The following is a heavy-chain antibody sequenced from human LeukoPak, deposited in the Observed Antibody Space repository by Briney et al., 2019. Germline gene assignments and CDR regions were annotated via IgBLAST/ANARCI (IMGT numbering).Heavy chain of an antibody. D-gene: IGHD2-2*02. J-gene: IGHJ6*02. CDR1: GFAFSSYA. Sequence: GGPLRLSCAASGFAFSSYAVSWVRQAPGKGLEWVSAISGSGGSTYYADSVKGRFTISRDDSKNTLYLQMNSLRAEDTAVYYCARAREGSYTYYYYGMDVWGQGTTVTVSS. V-gene: IGHV3-23*01. CDR3: ARAREGSYTYYYYGMDV. CDR2: ISGSGGST.